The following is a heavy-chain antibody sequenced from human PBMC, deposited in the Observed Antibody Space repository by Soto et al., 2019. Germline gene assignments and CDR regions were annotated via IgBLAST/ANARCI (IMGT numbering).Heavy chain of an antibody. CDR2: ISHSGSS. V-gene: IGHV4-30-2*01. CDR1: GCSISSGGYS. Sequence: QLQLQESGSGLVKPSQTLALTCAVSGCSISSGGYSWSWIRQPPGKGLEWIGYISHSGSSYYDPSLRIPATISVDRSKIQFSLMLSSVTAADTALYYCARASIHQWFEPWGQGTLVTVSS. J-gene: IGHJ5*02. CDR3: ARASIHQWFEP.